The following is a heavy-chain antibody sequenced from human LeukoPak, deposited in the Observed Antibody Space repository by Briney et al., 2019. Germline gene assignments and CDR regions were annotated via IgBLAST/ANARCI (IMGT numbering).Heavy chain of an antibody. V-gene: IGHV3-53*01. Sequence: GGSLRLSCAASGFTFSSNYMNWVRQAPGKGLEWVSVIYSGGNTYYADSVKGRFTISRDNSKNTLYLQMNSLRAEDTAVYYCARGDSSGYLFDYWGQGTLVSVSS. CDR3: ARGDSSGYLFDY. CDR2: IYSGGNT. D-gene: IGHD3-22*01. CDR1: GFTFSSNY. J-gene: IGHJ4*02.